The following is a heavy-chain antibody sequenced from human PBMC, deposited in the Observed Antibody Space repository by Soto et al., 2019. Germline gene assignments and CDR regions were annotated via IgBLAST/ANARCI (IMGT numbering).Heavy chain of an antibody. J-gene: IGHJ4*02. CDR2: IYWEDDK. D-gene: IGHD3-3*01. CDR3: AHRVLRTVFGLVTTTAIYFDF. V-gene: IGHV2-5*02. Sequence: QITLNESGPTQVKPRQTLTLTCTFSGFSLTTSGVGVGWIRQSPGKAPEWLALIYWEDDKRYSPSLKSRLTITKDTSKNPVVLTMADLDPADTATYYCAHRVLRTVFGLVTTTAIYFDFWGQGTSVAVSS. CDR1: GFSLTTSGVG.